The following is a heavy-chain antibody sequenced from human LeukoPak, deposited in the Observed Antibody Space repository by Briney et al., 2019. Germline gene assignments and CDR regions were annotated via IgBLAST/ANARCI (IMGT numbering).Heavy chain of an antibody. D-gene: IGHD3-22*01. V-gene: IGHV3-21*01. J-gene: IGHJ4*02. Sequence: GGSLRLSCAASGFTFSSYSMNRVRQAPGKGLEWVSSISSSSSYIYYADSVKGRFTISRDNAKNSLYLQMNSLRAEDTAVYYCARDRPSYYYDSSGLLLDYWGQGTLVTVSS. CDR1: GFTFSSYS. CDR2: ISSSSSYI. CDR3: ARDRPSYYYDSSGLLLDY.